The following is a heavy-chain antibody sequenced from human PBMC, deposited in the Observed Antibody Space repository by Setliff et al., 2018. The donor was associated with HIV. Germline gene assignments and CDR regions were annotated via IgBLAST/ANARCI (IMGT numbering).Heavy chain of an antibody. CDR2: ISSSGSTI. J-gene: IGHJ6*02. Sequence: GGSLRLSCAASGFTFSSYEMNWVRQAPGKGLEWVSYISSSGSTIYYADYVKGRFTISRDNAKNSLYLQMNSLRAEDTAVYYCAGDIVTIFEVVPYHYYGMDVWGQGTTVTVSS. CDR1: GFTFSSYE. CDR3: AGDIVTIFEVVPYHYYGMDV. V-gene: IGHV3-48*03. D-gene: IGHD3-3*01.